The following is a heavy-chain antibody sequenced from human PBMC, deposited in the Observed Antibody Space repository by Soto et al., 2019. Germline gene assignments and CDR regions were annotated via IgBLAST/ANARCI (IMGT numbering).Heavy chain of an antibody. Sequence: QVQLVESGGGLVKPGGSLRLSCAASGFTFSDYYMSWIRQAPGKGLEWVSYISSSGSTIYYADSVKGRFTISRDNAKNSLYLQMNSLRAEDTAVYDCERAVAAAGAWVDWFDPWGQGTLVTVSS. D-gene: IGHD6-13*01. CDR3: ERAVAAAGAWVDWFDP. J-gene: IGHJ5*02. CDR1: GFTFSDYY. CDR2: ISSSGSTI. V-gene: IGHV3-11*01.